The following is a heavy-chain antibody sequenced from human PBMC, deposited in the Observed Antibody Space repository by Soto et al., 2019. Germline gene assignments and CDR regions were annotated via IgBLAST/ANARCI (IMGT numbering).Heavy chain of an antibody. D-gene: IGHD2-15*01. CDR1: GFTFSTYS. CDR3: ARDRGCSGGICYRDLRY. J-gene: IGHJ4*02. Sequence: EVQLVESGGGLVQPGGSLRLSCAASGFTFSTYSMSWVRQAPGKRLEWVSYISSISNTIYYADAVKGRFTISRDNAKNSRYLNMNSLSAEDTAVYYCARDRGCSGGICYRDLRYWGQGTLVTVSS. CDR2: ISSISNTI. V-gene: IGHV3-48*01.